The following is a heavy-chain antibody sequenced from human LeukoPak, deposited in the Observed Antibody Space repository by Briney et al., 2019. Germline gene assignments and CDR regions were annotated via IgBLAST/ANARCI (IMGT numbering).Heavy chain of an antibody. CDR3: ARAVGSSESNWFDH. V-gene: IGHV4-61*02. D-gene: IGHD1-26*01. CDR1: GGSISSGSHY. J-gene: IGHJ5*02. Sequence: SETLSLTCTVSGGSISSGSHYWSWIRQPAGKGLEWIGRIYSSGSTNYNPSLKSRVTISIDTSKNQFSLKLSSVTAADTAVYYCARAVGSSESNWFDHWGQGTLATVSS. CDR2: IYSSGST.